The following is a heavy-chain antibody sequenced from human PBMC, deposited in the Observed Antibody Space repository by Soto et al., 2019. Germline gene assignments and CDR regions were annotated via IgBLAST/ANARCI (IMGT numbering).Heavy chain of an antibody. CDR1: GGSISSSSYY. V-gene: IGHV4-39*01. CDR2: IYYSGST. Sequence: PSETLSLTCTVSGGSISSSSYYWGWIRQPPGKGLEWIGSIYYSGSTYYNPSLKSRVTISVDTSKNQFSLKLSSVTAADTAVYYCARHRDSSSWYYYYYMDVWGKGTTVTVSS. D-gene: IGHD6-13*01. J-gene: IGHJ6*03. CDR3: ARHRDSSSWYYYYYMDV.